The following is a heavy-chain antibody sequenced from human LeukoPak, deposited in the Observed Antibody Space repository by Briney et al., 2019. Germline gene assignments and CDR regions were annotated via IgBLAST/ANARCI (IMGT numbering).Heavy chain of an antibody. CDR1: GFTFSSYA. Sequence: PGGSLRLSCAASGFTFSSYAMSWVRQAPGKGLEWVSAISGSGGSTYYADSVKGRFTISRDNSKNTLYLQMNSLRAEDTALYYCAKARYFDWLLFLDYWGQGTLVTVSS. V-gene: IGHV3-23*01. D-gene: IGHD3-9*01. J-gene: IGHJ4*02. CDR3: AKARYFDWLLFLDY. CDR2: ISGSGGST.